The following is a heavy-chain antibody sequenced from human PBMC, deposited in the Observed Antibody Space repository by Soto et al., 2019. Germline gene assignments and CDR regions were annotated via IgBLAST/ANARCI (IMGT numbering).Heavy chain of an antibody. V-gene: IGHV1-69*18. CDR2: IIPMFGTA. CDR3: PTERQSHCSSGVCYWFDP. D-gene: IGHD2-8*01. CDR1: GGTLSNYI. Sequence: QVLLVQPGAEVRKPGSSVQVSCKASGGTLSNYIFTWVRQAPGEGLEWMGRIIPMFGTADYAQKFQGRVTITADDSTNTVKMELSSLRFDDTAMYYCPTERQSHCSSGVCYWFDPWGQGTLVTVSS. J-gene: IGHJ5*02.